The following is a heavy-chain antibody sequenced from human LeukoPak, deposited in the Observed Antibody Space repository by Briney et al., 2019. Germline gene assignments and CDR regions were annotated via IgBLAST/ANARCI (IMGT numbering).Heavy chain of an antibody. CDR1: GYTFTGYY. J-gene: IGHJ4*02. V-gene: IGHV1-2*02. D-gene: IGHD2-21*02. Sequence: ASVKVSCKASGYTFTGYYMRWVRQAPGQGLEWMGWINPNSGGTNYAQKFQGRVTMTRDTSISTAYMELSRLRSDDTAVYYCARDPFVVVTDFDYWGQGTLVTVSS. CDR3: ARDPFVVVTDFDY. CDR2: INPNSGGT.